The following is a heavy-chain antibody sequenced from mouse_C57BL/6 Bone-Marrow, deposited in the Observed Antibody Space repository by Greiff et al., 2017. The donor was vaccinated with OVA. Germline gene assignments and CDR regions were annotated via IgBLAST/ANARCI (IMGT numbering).Heavy chain of an antibody. CDR3: TNRGYAGYFDY. CDR1: GFTFSDAW. CDR2: IRNKANNHAT. V-gene: IGHV6-6*01. Sequence: EVQRVESGGGLVQPGGSMKLSCAASGFTFSDAWMDWVRQSPEKGLEWVAEIRNKANNHATYYAESVKGRFTISREDSKSSVYLQMNSLRAEDTGIDYCTNRGYAGYFDYWGQGTTLTVSS. J-gene: IGHJ2*01. D-gene: IGHD3-1*01.